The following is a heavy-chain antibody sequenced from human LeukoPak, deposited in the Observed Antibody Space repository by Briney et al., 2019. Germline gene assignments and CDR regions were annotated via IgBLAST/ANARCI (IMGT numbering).Heavy chain of an antibody. J-gene: IGHJ4*02. CDR2: ISYDGRNI. CDR1: GFTFNNYG. D-gene: IGHD2-2*01. CDR3: AKGPLRGTAATIDY. Sequence: GGSLRLSCAASGFTFNNYGMHWVRQAPGKGLEWVAVISYDGRNIHYPDSVKGRFTISRDISTDTLWLQMDSLRTEDTAVYYCAKGPLRGTAATIDYWGQGTLVTVSS. V-gene: IGHV3-30*18.